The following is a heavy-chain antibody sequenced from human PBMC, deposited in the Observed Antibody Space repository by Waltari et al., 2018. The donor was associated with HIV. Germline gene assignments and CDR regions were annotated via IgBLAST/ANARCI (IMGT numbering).Heavy chain of an antibody. V-gene: IGHV3-48*04. J-gene: IGHJ4*02. CDR3: ARDGDSFDY. CDR2: ISSTSSTI. D-gene: IGHD4-17*01. CDR1: GLTLSTYS. Sequence: EVQLVESGGGLVQPGGSLRLSCEASGLTLSTYSMNWVRQAPGKGLEWISYISSTSSTIYYADSVKGRFTISRDNAKNSLYLQMNTLRAEDTAVYYCARDGDSFDYWGQGTLVTVSS.